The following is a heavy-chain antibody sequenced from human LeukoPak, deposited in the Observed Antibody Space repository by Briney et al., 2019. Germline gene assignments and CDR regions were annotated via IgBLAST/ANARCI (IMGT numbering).Heavy chain of an antibody. Sequence: SETLSLTCSVSGGSISSGGHYWSWIRQHPGKGLEWIGYIYYSGSTYYNPSLKSRITISVDTSKNQFSLKLSSVTVAATAVYYCARSYCSSASCYALGYFDLWGRGTLVTVSS. CDR1: GGSISSGGHY. V-gene: IGHV4-31*03. J-gene: IGHJ2*01. CDR2: IYYSGST. CDR3: ARSYCSSASCYALGYFDL. D-gene: IGHD2-2*01.